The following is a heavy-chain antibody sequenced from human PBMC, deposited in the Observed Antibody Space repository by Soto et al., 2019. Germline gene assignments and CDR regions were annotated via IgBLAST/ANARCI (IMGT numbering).Heavy chain of an antibody. CDR3: TRGPRPISTGTGAY. Sequence: LRLSCAASGFIFKMYWMHWVRQSPGKGLVWISRIYNDGTYSDYADSVRGRFTISRDNVNDTLYLQMNNLRAEDSGLYYCTRGPRPISTGTGAYWGQGTQVTVS. CDR2: IYNDGTYS. D-gene: IGHD3-10*01. V-gene: IGHV3-74*01. CDR1: GFIFKMYW. J-gene: IGHJ4*02.